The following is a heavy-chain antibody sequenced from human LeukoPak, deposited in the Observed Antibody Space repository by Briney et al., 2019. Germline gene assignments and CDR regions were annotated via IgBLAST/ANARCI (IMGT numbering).Heavy chain of an antibody. D-gene: IGHD2-2*01. CDR1: GYTFTGYY. J-gene: IGHJ5*02. V-gene: IGHV1-2*02. CDR3: ARDIVVVQAGWFDP. CDR2: INPNSGGT. Sequence: RASVKVSCKASGYTFTGYYMHWVRQAPGQGLEWMGWINPNSGGTNYAQKFQGRVTMTRDTSISTAYMELSRLRSDDTAVYYCARDIVVVQAGWFDPWGQGTLVTVSS.